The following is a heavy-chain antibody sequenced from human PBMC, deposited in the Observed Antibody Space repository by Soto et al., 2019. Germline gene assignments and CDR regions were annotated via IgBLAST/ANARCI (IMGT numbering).Heavy chain of an antibody. V-gene: IGHV3-23*01. CDR1: GFSFSRYL. CDR2: ISGRGDAT. J-gene: IGHJ3*02. CDR3: ATANTPYAFDM. Sequence: PGGSLRLSCASSGFSFSRYLMTWVRQTPGQGLEWVSSISGRGDATYYADSVKGRFTISRDNSKNTLFLQMNSLGADDTAVYYCATANTPYAFDMWGQGTMVTVSS.